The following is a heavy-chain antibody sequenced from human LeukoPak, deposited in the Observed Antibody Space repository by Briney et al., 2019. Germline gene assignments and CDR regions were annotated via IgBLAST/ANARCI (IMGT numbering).Heavy chain of an antibody. J-gene: IGHJ4*02. D-gene: IGHD3-22*01. Sequence: PGGSLRLSCAASGFTFSSYWMHWVRQAPGKGLGWVSRINSDGSSTAYEDSVKGRFTISRDNAKNTLYLHMNSLRDEDTAVYYCAREGPDSSGYYSDYWGQGTLVTVSS. CDR3: AREGPDSSGYYSDY. V-gene: IGHV3-74*01. CDR1: GFTFSSYW. CDR2: INSDGSST.